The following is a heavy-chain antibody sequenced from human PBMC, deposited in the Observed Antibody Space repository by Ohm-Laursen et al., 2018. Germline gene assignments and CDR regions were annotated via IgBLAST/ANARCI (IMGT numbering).Heavy chain of an antibody. Sequence: SLRLSCAASGFTFSHYWMHWVRQPPGEGLVWVSRIKSDGTTMYADFVRGRFTLSRDNERNTLDLQMNSLRAEDTAVYYCAKDLIMDTAMVRYYYGMDVWGQGTTVTVSS. CDR2: IKSDGTT. D-gene: IGHD5-18*01. CDR3: AKDLIMDTAMVRYYYGMDV. V-gene: IGHV3-74*03. J-gene: IGHJ6*02. CDR1: GFTFSHYW.